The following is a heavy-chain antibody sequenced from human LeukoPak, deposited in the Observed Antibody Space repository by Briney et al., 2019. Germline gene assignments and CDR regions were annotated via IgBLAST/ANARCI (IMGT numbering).Heavy chain of an antibody. Sequence: SETLSLTCAVSGYSISSGYYWGWIRQPPGKGLEWIGSIYHSGSTNYNPSLKSRVTISVDTSKNQFSLKLSSVTAADTAAYYCARDSAWKSDYYYDSSGYSNDAFDIWGQGTMVTVSS. CDR1: GYSISSGYY. CDR3: ARDSAWKSDYYYDSSGYSNDAFDI. V-gene: IGHV4-38-2*02. J-gene: IGHJ3*02. D-gene: IGHD3-22*01. CDR2: IYHSGST.